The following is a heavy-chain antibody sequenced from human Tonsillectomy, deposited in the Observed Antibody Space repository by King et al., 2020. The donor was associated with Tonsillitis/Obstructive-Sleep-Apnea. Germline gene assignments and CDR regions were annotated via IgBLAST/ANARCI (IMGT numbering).Heavy chain of an antibody. CDR1: GGSISSFY. J-gene: IGHJ3*02. CDR2: SYYSGST. D-gene: IGHD3-22*01. CDR3: TRRHHYDSSGYYFVAFDI. V-gene: IGHV4-59*01. Sequence: QLQESGPGLVKPSETLSLTCTVSGGSISSFYWSWIRQPPGKGLEWIGYSYYSGSTNYNPSLKSRVTISVDTSKNQFSLKLSSVTAADTAVYYCTRRHHYDSSGYYFVAFDIWGQGTMITVSS.